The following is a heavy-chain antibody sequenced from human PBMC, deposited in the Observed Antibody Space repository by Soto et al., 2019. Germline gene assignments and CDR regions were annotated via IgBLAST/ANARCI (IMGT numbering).Heavy chain of an antibody. J-gene: IGHJ4*02. V-gene: IGHV3-74*03. Sequence: EVQLVESGGGLVHPGESLRLSCAASGLTFRSYWMHWVRQAPGKGLVWVSRINTDGSVAMYVDSVKGRFTISRDNAKNTLYLHMNSLRAEDTAVYYCVRDMQLWRLDSWGPGTLVTVSS. CDR1: GLTFRSYW. D-gene: IGHD2-21*01. CDR3: VRDMQLWRLDS. CDR2: INTDGSVA.